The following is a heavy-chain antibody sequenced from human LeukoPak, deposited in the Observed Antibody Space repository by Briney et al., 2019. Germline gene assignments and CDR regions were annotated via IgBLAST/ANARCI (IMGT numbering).Heavy chain of an antibody. V-gene: IGHV3-15*07. J-gene: IGHJ6*02. CDR2: IRRKTEGGTV. CDR3: TACTFPLDSCSYYCGMDV. D-gene: IGHD3-22*01. CDR1: GFNFNNAW. Sequence: GGSLRLSCAASGFNFNNAWMNWVRQAPGKGLEWVGRIRRKTEGGTVDYVAPVKGRVSVSRDDSRNMVYLEMNSLQSEDTGVYYCTACTFPLDSCSYYCGMDVWGRGTTVTVSS.